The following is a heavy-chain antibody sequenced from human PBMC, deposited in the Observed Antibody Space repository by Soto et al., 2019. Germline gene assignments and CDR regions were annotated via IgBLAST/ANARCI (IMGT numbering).Heavy chain of an antibody. CDR2: INHSGNT. CDR3: ARVGGYSGYGEVGY. V-gene: IGHV4-39*07. D-gene: IGHD5-12*01. Sequence: SETLSLTCTVSGGSISSSGYYWAWLRQPPGRGLEWIGSINHSGNTNYNPSLKSRVTISVDTSKNQFSLKLSSVTAADTAVYYCARVGGYSGYGEVGYWGQGTLVTVSS. J-gene: IGHJ4*02. CDR1: GGSISSSGYY.